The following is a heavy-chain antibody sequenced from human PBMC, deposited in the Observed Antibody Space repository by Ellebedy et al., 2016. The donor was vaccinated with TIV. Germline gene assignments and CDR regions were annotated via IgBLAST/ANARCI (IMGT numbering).Heavy chain of an antibody. CDR1: GFSLSTRGVA. V-gene: IGHV2-5*02. Sequence: SGPTLVKPTQTLTLTCTFSGFSLSTRGVAVAWIRQPPRKALEWLALIYWDDDKRYSPSLKSRLTITKDTSKNQVVLPMTNMDPVDTATYYCAHSRLVVYAPYFDYWGQGTLVTVSS. J-gene: IGHJ4*02. D-gene: IGHD2-8*02. CDR3: AHSRLVVYAPYFDY. CDR2: IYWDDDK.